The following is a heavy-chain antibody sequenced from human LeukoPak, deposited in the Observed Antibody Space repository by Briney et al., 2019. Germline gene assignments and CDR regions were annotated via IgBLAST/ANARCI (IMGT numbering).Heavy chain of an antibody. Sequence: ASVKVSCKASGYTFTVYYMNWARQAPGQGLEWMGWINPNSGGTNYAQKFQGRVTMTRDTSISTAYMELSRLTSDDTAVYYCARLRDGSGSFDYWGQGTLVTVSS. D-gene: IGHD3-10*01. CDR1: GYTFTVYY. CDR2: INPNSGGT. J-gene: IGHJ4*02. CDR3: ARLRDGSGSFDY. V-gene: IGHV1-2*02.